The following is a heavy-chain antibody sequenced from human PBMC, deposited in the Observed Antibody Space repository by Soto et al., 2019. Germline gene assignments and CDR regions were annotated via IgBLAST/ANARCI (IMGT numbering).Heavy chain of an antibody. Sequence: QVQLVQSGAEVKRPGSSVKVSCKASGGTFSSYPISWVRQAPGQGLEWMGGTNGNLGTGNYAQKFRGRLTMITDISTTTAYMELSSLTSEDTAVYYCARRDSHGFFRYFDNWGQGTLVTVSS. CDR3: ARRDSHGFFRYFDN. CDR1: GGTFSSYP. V-gene: IGHV1-69*06. D-gene: IGHD3-10*01. J-gene: IGHJ4*02. CDR2: TNGNLGTG.